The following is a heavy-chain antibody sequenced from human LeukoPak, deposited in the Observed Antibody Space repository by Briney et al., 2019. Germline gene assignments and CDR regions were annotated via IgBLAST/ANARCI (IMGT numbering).Heavy chain of an antibody. Sequence: GGSLRLSCAASGFTFSSYGLHWVRQAPGKGLKWVAVIPNDGRNNYYADSVKGRFTISRDNSKNTLYLQMNSLRAEDTAVYYCATSRDYYDSSGYYPYYFDYWGQGTLVTVSS. D-gene: IGHD3-22*01. V-gene: IGHV3-30*03. J-gene: IGHJ4*02. CDR2: IPNDGRNN. CDR1: GFTFSSYG. CDR3: ATSRDYYDSSGYYPYYFDY.